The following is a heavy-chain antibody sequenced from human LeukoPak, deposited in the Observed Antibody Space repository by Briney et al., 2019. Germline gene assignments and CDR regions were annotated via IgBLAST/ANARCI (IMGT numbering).Heavy chain of an antibody. J-gene: IGHJ4*02. Sequence: GASVKVSCKASGYTFTSYGISWVRQAPGQGLEWMGWISAYNGNTNYAQKLQGRVTMTTDTSTSTAYKELRSLRSDDTAVYYCATYDFWSGYYQNYYFDYWGQGTLVTVSS. CDR3: ATYDFWSGYYQNYYFDY. CDR1: GYTFTSYG. D-gene: IGHD3-3*01. V-gene: IGHV1-18*01. CDR2: ISAYNGNT.